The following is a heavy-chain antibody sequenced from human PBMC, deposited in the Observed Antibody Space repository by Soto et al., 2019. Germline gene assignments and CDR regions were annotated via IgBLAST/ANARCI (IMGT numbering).Heavy chain of an antibody. CDR2: IYHSGST. V-gene: IGHV4-30-2*01. J-gene: IGHJ5*02. CDR1: GGSISSGGYS. Sequence: QLQLQESGSGLVKPSQTLSLTCAVSGGSISSGGYSWSWIRQPPGKGLEWIGYIYHSGSTYYNPSLKSRVTISVDRSKNQFSLKLSSVTAADTAVYYCARASRLPANKNVVVDPWGQGTLVTVSS. D-gene: IGHD2-2*01. CDR3: ARASRLPANKNVVVDP.